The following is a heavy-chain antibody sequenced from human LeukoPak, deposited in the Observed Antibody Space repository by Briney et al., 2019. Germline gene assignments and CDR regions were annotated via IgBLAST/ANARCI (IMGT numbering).Heavy chain of an antibody. CDR3: AKEARIVTSGAEFDF. V-gene: IGHV3-23*01. D-gene: IGHD2-21*01. CDR2: ISGSGGAT. CDR1: GFTFSSYW. Sequence: PGGSLRLSCAASGFTFSSYWMHWVRQAPGKGLEWVSAISGSGGATYYADYVKGRFTISRDNSKNTLSLQMNSLRAEDAAVYYCAKEARIVTSGAEFDFWGQGTPVTVSS. J-gene: IGHJ4*02.